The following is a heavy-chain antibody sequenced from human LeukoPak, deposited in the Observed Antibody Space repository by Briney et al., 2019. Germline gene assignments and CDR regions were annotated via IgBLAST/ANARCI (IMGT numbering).Heavy chain of an antibody. J-gene: IGHJ4*02. Sequence: PGGSLRLSCAASGFTFSSYVMHWVRQAPGKGLEWVAVIWYDGSNKYYADSVKGRFTISRDNSKNTLYLQMSSLRAEDTAVYYCAKARGRGTMIRGVIPSLFDYWGQGTLVAVSS. CDR3: AKARGRGTMIRGVIPSLFDY. CDR2: IWYDGSNK. D-gene: IGHD3-10*01. CDR1: GFTFSSYV. V-gene: IGHV3-30*02.